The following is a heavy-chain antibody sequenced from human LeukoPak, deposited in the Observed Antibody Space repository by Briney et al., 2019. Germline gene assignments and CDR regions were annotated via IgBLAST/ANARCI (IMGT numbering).Heavy chain of an antibody. CDR3: ARPHYGDFGDDAFDI. J-gene: IGHJ3*02. CDR2: ISSSSSYI. D-gene: IGHD4-17*01. Sequence: NPGGSLRLSCAASGFTFSSYSMNWVRQAPGKGLEWVSSISSSSSYIYYADSVKGRFTTSRDNAKNSLYLQMNSLRAEDTAVYYCARPHYGDFGDDAFDIWGQGTMVTVSS. CDR1: GFTFSSYS. V-gene: IGHV3-21*01.